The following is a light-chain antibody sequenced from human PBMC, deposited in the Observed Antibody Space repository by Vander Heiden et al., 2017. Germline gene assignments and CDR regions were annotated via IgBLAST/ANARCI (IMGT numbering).Light chain of an antibody. V-gene: IGLV2-14*01. CDR3: SSYTSSSSYV. J-gene: IGLJ1*01. CDR1: SRDVGGYNY. CDR2: DVS. Sequence: QSALPQPASVSGSPGQSITIYCTGTSRDVGGYNYVSWYQQHPGKAPKLMIYDVSNRPSGVSNRFSGSKSGNTASLTISGLQAEDEADYYCSSYTSSSSYVFGTGTKVTVL.